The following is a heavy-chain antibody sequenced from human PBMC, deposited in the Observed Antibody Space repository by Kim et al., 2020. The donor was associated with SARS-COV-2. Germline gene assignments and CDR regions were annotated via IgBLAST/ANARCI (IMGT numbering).Heavy chain of an antibody. V-gene: IGHV1-18*01. D-gene: IGHD1-26*01. J-gene: IGHJ3*02. CDR3: ARDRGSYSYDAFDI. Sequence: AQKLQGRVTMTTDTSTSTAYMELRSLRSDDTAVYYCARDRGSYSYDAFDIWGQGTMVTVSS.